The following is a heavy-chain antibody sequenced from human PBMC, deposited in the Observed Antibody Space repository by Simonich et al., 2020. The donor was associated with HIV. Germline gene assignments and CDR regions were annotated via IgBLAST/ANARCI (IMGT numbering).Heavy chain of an antibody. Sequence: QVQLQQWGAGLLKPSETLSLTCAVYGGSFSTYYWNWIRQSPGKGLEWIGEINNSASTNYYPSLESRVTLSLDTSKNHFSLKLNSVTAADTAVYYCTTSYCSGGTCYWYFDLWGRGTLVTVSS. CDR3: TTSYCSGGTCYWYFDL. J-gene: IGHJ2*01. CDR1: GGSFSTYY. D-gene: IGHD2-15*01. V-gene: IGHV4-34*01. CDR2: INNSAST.